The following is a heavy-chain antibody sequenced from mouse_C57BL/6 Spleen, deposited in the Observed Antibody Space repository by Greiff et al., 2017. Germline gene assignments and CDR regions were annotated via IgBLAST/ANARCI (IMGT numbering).Heavy chain of an antibody. Sequence: QVQLQQPGAELVRPGSSVKLSCKASGYTFTSYWMHWVKQRPIQALEWIGNIDPSDSETHYNQKFKDKATLTVDKSSSTAYMQLSSLTSEDSAVYYCAREGTYGSSYGFAYWGQGTLVTVSA. CDR3: AREGTYGSSYGFAY. CDR2: IDPSDSET. CDR1: GYTFTSYW. D-gene: IGHD1-1*01. J-gene: IGHJ3*01. V-gene: IGHV1-52*01.